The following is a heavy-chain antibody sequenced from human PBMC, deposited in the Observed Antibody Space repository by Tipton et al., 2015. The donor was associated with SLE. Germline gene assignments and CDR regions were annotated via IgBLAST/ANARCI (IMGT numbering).Heavy chain of an antibody. D-gene: IGHD4-23*01. J-gene: IGHJ4*02. CDR3: ARGGNGYPFAF. V-gene: IGHV5-51*03. CDR2: IYPGDSDT. CDR1: GYSFLNFY. Sequence: QSGAEVKKPGESLKISCKASGYSFLNFYIGWVRQVPGKGLEWMGIIYPGDSDTRYSPSFQGQVTFSVDESISTAYLQWSSLKASDTAMYYCARGGNGYPFAFWGQGTLVTASS.